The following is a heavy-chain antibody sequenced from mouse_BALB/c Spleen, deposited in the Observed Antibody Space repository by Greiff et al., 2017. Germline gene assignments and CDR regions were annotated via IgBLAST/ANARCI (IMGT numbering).Heavy chain of an antibody. CDR1: GFTFSSYG. J-gene: IGHJ4*01. Sequence: EVQRVESGGGLVQPGGSLKLSCAASGFTFSSYGMSWVRQTPDKRLELVATINSNGGSTYYPDSVKGRFTISRDNAKNTLYLQMSSLKSEDTAMYYCARAHYYGTGAMDYWGQGTSVTVSS. CDR3: ARAHYYGTGAMDY. D-gene: IGHD1-1*01. CDR2: INSNGGST. V-gene: IGHV5-6-3*01.